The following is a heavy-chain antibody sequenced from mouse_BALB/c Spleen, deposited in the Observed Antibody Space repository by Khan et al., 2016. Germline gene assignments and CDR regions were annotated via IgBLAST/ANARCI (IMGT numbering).Heavy chain of an antibody. CDR3: ARLLSAMDY. D-gene: IGHD2-10*01. CDR1: GYSITSDYA. Sequence: EVQLQESGPGLVKPSQSLSLTCTVTGYSITSDYAWYWIRQFPGNKLEWMGYISYSGSTSYNPSLKSRIPITQDTSKSQSFLQLISVATEDNARCYCARLLSAMDYWGQGTSVTVSS. CDR2: ISYSGST. J-gene: IGHJ4*01. V-gene: IGHV3-2*02.